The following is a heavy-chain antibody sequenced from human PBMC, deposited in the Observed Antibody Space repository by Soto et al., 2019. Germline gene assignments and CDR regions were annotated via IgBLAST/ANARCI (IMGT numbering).Heavy chain of an antibody. V-gene: IGHV1-18*01. CDR3: ARTYSSGWYYFDY. D-gene: IGHD6-19*01. J-gene: IGHJ4*02. Sequence: ASVNVTCMASRYIFTSYVISWLRQAPGQGVEWMGWISAYNGNTNYAQKLQGRVTTTTDTSTSTACMELRSLRSDDTAVYYSARTYSSGWYYFDYWGQGTLVTVSS. CDR1: RYIFTSYV. CDR2: ISAYNGNT.